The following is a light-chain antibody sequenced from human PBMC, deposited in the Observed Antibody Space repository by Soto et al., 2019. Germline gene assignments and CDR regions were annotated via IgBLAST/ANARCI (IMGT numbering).Light chain of an antibody. Sequence: EIVLTQSPATLSLSPGERATLSCRASQSIRNYLAWYQQKPGQAPRLLIYDASNRATGIPPRFSGSGSGTDFILTISSLEPEDFAVYYCQQRSNWPAITFGQGTRLEIK. CDR3: QQRSNWPAIT. CDR2: DAS. CDR1: QSIRNY. J-gene: IGKJ5*01. V-gene: IGKV3-11*01.